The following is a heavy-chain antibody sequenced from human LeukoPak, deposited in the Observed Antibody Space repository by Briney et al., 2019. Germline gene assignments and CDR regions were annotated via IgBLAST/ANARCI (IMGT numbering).Heavy chain of an antibody. D-gene: IGHD2-21*01. Sequence: SVKVSCKASGGTFSSYAISWVRQAPGQGLEWMGGIIPIFGTANYAQKFQGRVTITADESTSTAYTELSSLRSGDTAVYYCATLYDMIAMEYYYYYYMDVWGKGTTVTVSS. V-gene: IGHV1-69*01. CDR1: GGTFSSYA. CDR3: ATLYDMIAMEYYYYYYMDV. J-gene: IGHJ6*03. CDR2: IIPIFGTA.